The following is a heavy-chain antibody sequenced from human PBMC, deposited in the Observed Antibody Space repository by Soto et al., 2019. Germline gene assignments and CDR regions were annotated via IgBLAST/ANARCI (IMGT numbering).Heavy chain of an antibody. CDR3: SKDLQDAGSGNYDEAFDI. D-gene: IGHD3-10*01. V-gene: IGHV3-23*01. Sequence: GGSLRLSCAASGFTFSSYAMSWVRQAPGKGLEWVSTISGSGGSTYYADSVKDRFTSSRDNSKNTLYLQMNGLNAEETAVYDWSKDLQDAGSGNYDEAFDIWGQGTMVTVSS. CDR1: GFTFSSYA. J-gene: IGHJ3*02. CDR2: ISGSGGST.